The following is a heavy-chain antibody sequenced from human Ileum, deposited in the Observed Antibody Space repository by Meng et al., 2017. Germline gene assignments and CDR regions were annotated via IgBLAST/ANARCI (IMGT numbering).Heavy chain of an antibody. CDR1: GFTVSSNY. V-gene: IGHV3-53*02. Sequence: VGLVGTGGGLIQPGGSLRLSWAASGFTVSSNYMGWVRQAPGKGLEWVSVIYSGGSTYYADSVKGRFTISRDNSRNTLYLQMNSLRADDTAVYYCVREQYESRGHWGQGTLVTVSS. J-gene: IGHJ4*02. CDR2: IYSGGST. CDR3: VREQYESRGH. D-gene: IGHD3-22*01.